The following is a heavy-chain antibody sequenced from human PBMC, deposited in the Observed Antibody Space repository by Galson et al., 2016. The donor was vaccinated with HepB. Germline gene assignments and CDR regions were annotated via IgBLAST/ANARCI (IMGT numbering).Heavy chain of an antibody. CDR2: ISGSGGST. D-gene: IGHD4-17*01. J-gene: IGHJ3*02. CDR1: GFTFSNYA. CDR3: AKPDGVLDAFDI. Sequence: SLRLSCAASGFTFSNYAMSWVRQAPGKGLEWVSGISGSGGSTYYADSVKGRFTISRDNSKNRLYLHMNSLRAEDTAVYYCAKPDGVLDAFDIWGQGTMVTVSS. V-gene: IGHV3-23*01.